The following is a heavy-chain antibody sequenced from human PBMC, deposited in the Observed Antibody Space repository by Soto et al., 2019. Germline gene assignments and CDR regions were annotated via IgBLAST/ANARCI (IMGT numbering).Heavy chain of an antibody. V-gene: IGHV3-9*01. CDR2: ISWNSGSI. CDR1: GFTFDDYA. D-gene: IGHD3-16*02. Sequence: GGSLRLSCAAPGFTFDDYAMHWVRQAPGKGLEWVSGISWNSGSIGYADSVKGRFTISRDNAKNSLYLQMNSLRAEDTALYYCAKSAFGPILSLPVYYFDYWSHGTLVTVSS. CDR3: AKSAFGPILSLPVYYFDY. J-gene: IGHJ4*01.